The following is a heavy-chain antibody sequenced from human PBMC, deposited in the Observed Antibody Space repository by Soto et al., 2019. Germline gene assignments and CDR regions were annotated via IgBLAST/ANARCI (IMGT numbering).Heavy chain of an antibody. Sequence: EVQLVESGGGLVQPGGSLRLSCAASGFTFSSYWMSWVQAPGKGLEWVANIKQDGSEKYYVDSVKGRFTISRDNAKNSLYLQMNRLRAEDTAVYYCARDLPPYAYKSKAPELYGMDVWGQGTTVTVSS. V-gene: IGHV3-7*01. CDR3: ARDLPPYAYKSKAPELYGMDV. J-gene: IGHJ6*02. CDR1: GFTFSSYW. D-gene: IGHD1-7*01. CDR2: IKQDGSEK.